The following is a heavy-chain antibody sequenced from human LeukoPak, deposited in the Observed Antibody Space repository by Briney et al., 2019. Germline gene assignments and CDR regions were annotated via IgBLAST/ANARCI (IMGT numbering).Heavy chain of an antibody. Sequence: SETLSLTCTVSGGSISSGGYYWSWIRQPPGKGLEWIGYIYHSGSTYYNPSLKSRVTISVDRSKNQFSLKLSSVTAADTAVYYCAVEYQKRSTSGWGYYYYMDVWGKGTTVTVSS. CDR2: IYHSGST. D-gene: IGHD2-2*01. V-gene: IGHV4-30-2*01. CDR3: AVEYQKRSTSGWGYYYYMDV. J-gene: IGHJ6*03. CDR1: GGSISSGGYY.